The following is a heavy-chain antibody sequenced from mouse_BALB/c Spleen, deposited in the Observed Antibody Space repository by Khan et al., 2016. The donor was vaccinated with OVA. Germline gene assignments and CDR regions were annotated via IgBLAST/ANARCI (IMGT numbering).Heavy chain of an antibody. Sequence: EVELVESGGGLVQPGGSRKLSCAASGFTFNSYGMHWIRQAPEKGLEWVEYISGDSNTIHYADTVKGRFTISRDNPKNTLFLQMTSLMSEDTAMYYCATSYFYGYYFDYWGPTTLTVS. V-gene: IGHV5-17*02. CDR2: ISGDSNTI. J-gene: IGHJ2*01. CDR3: ATSYFYGYYFDY. CDR1: GFTFNSYG. D-gene: IGHD1-1*01.